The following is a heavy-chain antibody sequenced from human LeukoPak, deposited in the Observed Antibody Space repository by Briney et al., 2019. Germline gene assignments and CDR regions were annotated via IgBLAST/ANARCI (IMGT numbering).Heavy chain of an antibody. CDR3: ARHYPGGDYFIDY. Sequence: GESLKISCKGSGYSFTSYWIGWVRQMPGKGLEWVGIIYPDDSETRYSPPSQDQVTISADKSISTAYLQWSSLKASDTAMYYCARHYPGGDYFIDYWGQGTLVTVSS. CDR2: IYPDDSET. D-gene: IGHD4-17*01. V-gene: IGHV5-51*01. CDR1: GYSFTSYW. J-gene: IGHJ4*02.